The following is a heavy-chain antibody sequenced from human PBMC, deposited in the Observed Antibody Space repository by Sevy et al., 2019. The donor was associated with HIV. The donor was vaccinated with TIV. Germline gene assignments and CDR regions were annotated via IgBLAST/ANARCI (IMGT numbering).Heavy chain of an antibody. CDR2: ISTGGGST. D-gene: IGHD5-18*01. CDR3: AKVDGYTYGPPL. V-gene: IGHV3-23*01. CDR1: GFTFSNYA. J-gene: IGHJ3*01. Sequence: GGSLRLSCAVSGFTFSNYAMSWVRQAPGKGLIWVSSISTGGGSTYYADSVKGRFTISRDNSKNTLYLQMNSLRVEDTAVYYCAKVDGYTYGPPLWGQWTMVTISS.